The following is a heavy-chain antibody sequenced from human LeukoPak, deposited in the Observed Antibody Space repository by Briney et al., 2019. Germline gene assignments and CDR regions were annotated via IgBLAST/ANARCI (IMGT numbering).Heavy chain of an antibody. CDR1: GFTVSSNY. D-gene: IGHD6-13*01. CDR3: ARVQQLAWFDP. Sequence: GGSLRLSCAASGFTVSSNYMSWVRQAPGKGLEWVSYISSSGSTIYYADSVKGRFTISRDNAKNSLYLQMNSLRAEDTAVYYCARVQQLAWFDPWGQGTLVTVSS. CDR2: ISSSGSTI. J-gene: IGHJ5*02. V-gene: IGHV3-11*01.